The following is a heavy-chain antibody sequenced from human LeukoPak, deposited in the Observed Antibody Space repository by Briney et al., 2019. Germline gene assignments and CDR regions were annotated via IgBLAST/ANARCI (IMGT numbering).Heavy chain of an antibody. V-gene: IGHV4-39*07. CDR2: ISCSGST. Sequence: PSETLSLTCTVSGGSISSCTYSWGWIRQPPGKGLEWIGSISCSGSTYYNPSLKSRVTISVDTSKNQFSLYLDSVTAADTAVYYCAREIGPRQLHLWGSAFDYWGQGTLVTVSS. D-gene: IGHD5-18*01. J-gene: IGHJ4*02. CDR1: GGSISSCTYS. CDR3: AREIGPRQLHLWGSAFDY.